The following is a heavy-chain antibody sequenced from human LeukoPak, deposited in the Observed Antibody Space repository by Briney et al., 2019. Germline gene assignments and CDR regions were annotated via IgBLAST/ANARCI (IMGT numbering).Heavy chain of an antibody. D-gene: IGHD3-3*01. J-gene: IGHJ4*02. CDR3: AKDRDFWSGYYVFDY. CDR1: GFTFSNYA. CDR2: ISNSADST. V-gene: IGHV3-23*01. Sequence: PGGSLRLSCAASGFTFSNYAMSWVRQAPGKGLEWVSGISNSADSTYYADSVKGRFTISRDNSQNTLYLQMSSLRAEDTAVYYCAKDRDFWSGYYVFDYWGQGTLVTVSS.